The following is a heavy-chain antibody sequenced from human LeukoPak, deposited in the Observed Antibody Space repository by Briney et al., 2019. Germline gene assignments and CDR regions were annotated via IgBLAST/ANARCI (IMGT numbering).Heavy chain of an antibody. D-gene: IGHD3-16*01. CDR2: IRYDGSNK. CDR3: ARVRWGGLYYFDY. V-gene: IGHV3-30*02. CDR1: GFTFSIYG. J-gene: IGHJ4*02. Sequence: GGSLRLSCAASGFTFSIYGIHWVRQAPGKGLEWVAFIRYDGSNKNYADSVKGRFAISRDNSKNTLYLQMNSLRAEDTAVYYCARVRWGGLYYFDYWGQGTLVTVSS.